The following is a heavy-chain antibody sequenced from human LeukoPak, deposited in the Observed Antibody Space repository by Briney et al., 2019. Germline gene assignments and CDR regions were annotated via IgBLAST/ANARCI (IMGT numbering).Heavy chain of an antibody. CDR3: ARRRQHLELDP. CDR1: AFAFSDYY. D-gene: IGHD6-13*01. V-gene: IGHV3-11*01. J-gene: IGHJ5*02. Sequence: SMRPASASSAFAFSDYYMSWIRQAPGKVREWVSYSSGSGSTIYYADAVKGRFSISRDDAKNSLSLHMNSLRAEDTAVYYCARRRQHLELDPWGQGTLVTVSS. CDR2: SSGSGSTI.